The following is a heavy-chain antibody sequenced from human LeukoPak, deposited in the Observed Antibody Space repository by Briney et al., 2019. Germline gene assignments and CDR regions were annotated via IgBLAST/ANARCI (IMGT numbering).Heavy chain of an antibody. CDR1: GYTFTSYD. Sequence: ASVKVSCKASGYTFTSYDINWVRQATGQGLEWMGWMNPNSGNTGYAQKFQGRVTMTRNTSISTAYMELSRLRSDDTAVYYCARDVLGARKRYYFDYWGQGTLVTVSS. J-gene: IGHJ4*02. CDR3: ARDVLGARKRYYFDY. CDR2: MNPNSGNT. D-gene: IGHD1-26*01. V-gene: IGHV1-8*01.